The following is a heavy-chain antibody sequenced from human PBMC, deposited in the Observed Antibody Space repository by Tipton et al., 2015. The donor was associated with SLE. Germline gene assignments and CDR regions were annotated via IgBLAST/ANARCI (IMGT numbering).Heavy chain of an antibody. CDR3: ARHTSGWSDS. V-gene: IGHV4-34*01. CDR1: GGSFSDHY. CDR2: INHSGTT. Sequence: TLSLTCAVYGGSFSDHYWSWIRQPPGKGLEWIGEINHSGTTNYNPSLKSRVTISEDTSKNQFSLNLFSVTAADTAVYYCARHTSGWSDSWGQGTLVTVSS. J-gene: IGHJ5*02. D-gene: IGHD6-19*01.